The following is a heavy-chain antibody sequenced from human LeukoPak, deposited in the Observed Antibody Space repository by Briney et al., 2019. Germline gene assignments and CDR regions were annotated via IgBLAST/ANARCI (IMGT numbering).Heavy chain of an antibody. Sequence: PSEILSLTCTVSGGSSSSGDYFWNWIRQTPGKGLEWIGYVYYSGSTYYNPSLRSRVSISVDTSKNQFSLKLTSVTAADTAVYYCARAGIGIEVAGTIHNWFDPWGQGTQVTVSS. J-gene: IGHJ5*02. V-gene: IGHV4-30-4*08. CDR3: ARAGIGIEVAGTIHNWFDP. CDR2: VYYSGST. D-gene: IGHD6-19*01. CDR1: GGSSSSGDYF.